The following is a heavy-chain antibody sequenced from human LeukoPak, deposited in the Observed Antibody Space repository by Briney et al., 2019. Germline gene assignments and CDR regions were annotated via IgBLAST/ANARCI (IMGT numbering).Heavy chain of an antibody. Sequence: SETLSLTCVVYGGXLSDHYCSWFRQPPGKGLEWIGEINPRGSTIYNPSLKSRVTISVDTSKNQFSLNLSSVTAADTAVYYCAREPGYCSGGSCYGGWFDPWGQGTLVTVSS. V-gene: IGHV4-34*01. J-gene: IGHJ5*02. CDR1: GGXLSDHY. D-gene: IGHD2-15*01. CDR3: AREPGYCSGGSCYGGWFDP. CDR2: INPRGST.